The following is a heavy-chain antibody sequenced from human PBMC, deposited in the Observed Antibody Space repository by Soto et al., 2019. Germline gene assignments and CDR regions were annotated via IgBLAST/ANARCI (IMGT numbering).Heavy chain of an antibody. V-gene: IGHV3-33*01. D-gene: IGHD6-13*01. J-gene: IGHJ4*02. CDR3: ARSQYSSSWYPFDY. CDR2: IYYDGSNK. CDR1: GFTFSSYG. Sequence: QVQLVESGGGVVQPGRSLGLSCAASGFTFSSYGMHWVRQAPSKGLEWVAVIYYDGSNKYYADSVKGRFTISRDNSKNTLYLQMNSLRADDTAVYYCARSQYSSSWYPFDYWGQGTLVTVSS.